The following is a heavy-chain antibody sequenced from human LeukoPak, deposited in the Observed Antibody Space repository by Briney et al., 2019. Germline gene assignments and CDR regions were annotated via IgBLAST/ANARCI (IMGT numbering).Heavy chain of an antibody. Sequence: GGSLRLSCAASGFTFRIFGLNWVRQAPGKGPEWVSYIDARSGITYYADSVQGRFTISRDDARESVFLQMDGLRVDDTAVYYCARTYDFGRGPPGDAFDNWGPGTWVIVSS. D-gene: IGHD3-3*01. CDR2: IDARSGIT. CDR3: ARTYDFGRGPPGDAFDN. V-gene: IGHV3-48*04. CDR1: GFTFRIFG. J-gene: IGHJ3*02.